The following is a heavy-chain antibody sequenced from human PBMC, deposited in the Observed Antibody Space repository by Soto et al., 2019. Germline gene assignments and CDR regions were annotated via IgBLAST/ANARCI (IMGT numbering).Heavy chain of an antibody. J-gene: IGHJ6*02. CDR2: INIGSGNT. CDR3: ARDGGDCGYRLAYYYYIGMDV. V-gene: IGHV1-3*04. CDR1: GYAFSSYA. D-gene: IGHD2-21*02. Sequence: ASVKVSCKASGYAFSSYAMHWVRQAPGQRLEWMGWINIGSGNTEYSQNFQDRITITRDTSASTVYMELSGLGSEDTAVYYCARDGGDCGYRLAYYYYIGMDVWG.